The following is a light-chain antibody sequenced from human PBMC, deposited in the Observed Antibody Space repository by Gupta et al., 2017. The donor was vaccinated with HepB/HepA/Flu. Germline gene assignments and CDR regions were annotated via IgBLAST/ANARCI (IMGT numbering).Light chain of an antibody. Sequence: EIVMTQSPATLSVSPGERATLSCRASQSVSSNLAWYQQKPGQAPRLLIYGASTRATGIPARFSGSGSGTEFTLTISSLQSEDFAVYYCKQYNNWPLVWTFGQGTKVEIK. V-gene: IGKV3-15*01. CDR1: QSVSSN. CDR3: KQYNNWPLVWT. J-gene: IGKJ1*01. CDR2: GAS.